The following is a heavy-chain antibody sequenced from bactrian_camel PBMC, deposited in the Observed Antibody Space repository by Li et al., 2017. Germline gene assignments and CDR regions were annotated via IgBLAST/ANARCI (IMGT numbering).Heavy chain of an antibody. V-gene: IGHV3S1*01. CDR1: GYTYDTYR. J-gene: IGHJ4*01. CDR3: TKDRSYGTRNWVQST. Sequence: HVQLVESGGGSVQAGGSLRLSCAARGYTYDTYRMGWFRQAPGKEREAVASIYTDGTITYYADSVKGRFTISRDNAKNTVYLQMDSLKPEDTAMYYCTKDRSYGTRNWVQSTRGQGTQVTVS. D-gene: IGHD3*01. CDR2: IYTDGTIT.